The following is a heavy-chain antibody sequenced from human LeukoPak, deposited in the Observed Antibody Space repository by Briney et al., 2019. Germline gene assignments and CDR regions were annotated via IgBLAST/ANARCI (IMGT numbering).Heavy chain of an antibody. V-gene: IGHV3-23*01. D-gene: IGHD6-19*01. CDR2: ISGSGGST. Sequence: GGSLRLSCAASGFAVSRNCMSWVRQAPGKGLEWVSAISGSGGSTYYADSVKGRFTISRDNSKNTLYLQMNSLRAEDTAVYYCAKDIPGWLVGFDYWGQGTLVTVSS. CDR1: GFAVSRNC. CDR3: AKDIPGWLVGFDY. J-gene: IGHJ4*02.